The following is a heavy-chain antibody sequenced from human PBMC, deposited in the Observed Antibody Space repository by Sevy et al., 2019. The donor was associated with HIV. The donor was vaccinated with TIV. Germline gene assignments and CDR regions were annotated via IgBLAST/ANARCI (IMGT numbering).Heavy chain of an antibody. J-gene: IGHJ4*02. CDR2: INHRGAT. V-gene: IGHV4-34*01. CDR3: ARAGLAAPGAPFDD. CDR1: GGSFSGDF. D-gene: IGHD6-13*01. Sequence: SENLSLTCAVYGGSFSGDFWSWIRQPPGKGPEWIGEINHRGATSYNSLFKSRVSISIDTSRKQFSLKLTSVTAADTAVYYCARAGLAAPGAPFDDWGQGTQVTVSS.